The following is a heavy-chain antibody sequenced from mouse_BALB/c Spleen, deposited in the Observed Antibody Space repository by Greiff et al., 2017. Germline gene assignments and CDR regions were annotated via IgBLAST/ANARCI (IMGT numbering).Heavy chain of an antibody. Sequence: EVKLQESGPGLVKPSQSLSLTCTVTGYSITSDYAWNWIRQFPGNKLEWMGYISYSGSTSYNPSLKSRISITRDTSKNQFFLQLNSVTTEDTATYYCARRATSYAMDYWGQGTSVTVSS. CDR2: ISYSGST. J-gene: IGHJ4*01. CDR1: GYSITSDYA. D-gene: IGHD3-1*01. CDR3: ARRATSYAMDY. V-gene: IGHV3-2*02.